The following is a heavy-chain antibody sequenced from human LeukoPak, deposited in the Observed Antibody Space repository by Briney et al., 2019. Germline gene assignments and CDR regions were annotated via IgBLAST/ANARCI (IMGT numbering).Heavy chain of an antibody. CDR2: ISGSGGST. CDR3: AKDPRSIAALGEDY. J-gene: IGHJ4*02. CDR1: GFTFSSYA. Sequence: GGSLRLSCAASGFTFSSYAMSWVRQAPGKGLEWVSAISGSGGSTYYADSVKGRFTVSRDNSKNTLYLQMNSLRAEDTAVYYCAKDPRSIAALGEDYWGQGTLVTVSS. D-gene: IGHD6-6*01. V-gene: IGHV3-23*01.